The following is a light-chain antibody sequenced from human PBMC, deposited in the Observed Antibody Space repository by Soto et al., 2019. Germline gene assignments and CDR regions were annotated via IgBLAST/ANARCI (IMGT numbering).Light chain of an antibody. J-gene: IGLJ2*01. V-gene: IGLV2-8*01. CDR3: SSYVGSNFHVL. CDR1: SNDVGGYNY. Sequence: QSALTQPASVSGSPGQSITISCTGSSNDVGGYNYVSWYQQHPGKAPKLLVYDVDKRPSGVPDRFSGSKSGNTASLTVSGLQAEDEADYYCSSYVGSNFHVLFGGGTKLTVL. CDR2: DVD.